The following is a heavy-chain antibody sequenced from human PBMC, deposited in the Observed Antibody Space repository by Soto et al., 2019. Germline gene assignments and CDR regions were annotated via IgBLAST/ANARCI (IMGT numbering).Heavy chain of an antibody. Sequence: PTENPYITSTVHGESNSSHYWNWIRQPPGKGLEWIGHIYDSGDTNYNPSLGSRVSISLDTSKKQFSLKLTSVTAADTAVYFCACSTYRDVFYFCGQGSMV. CDR2: IYDSGDT. V-gene: IGHV4-59*11. CDR1: GESNSSHY. CDR3: ACSTYRDVFYF. J-gene: IGHJ3*01.